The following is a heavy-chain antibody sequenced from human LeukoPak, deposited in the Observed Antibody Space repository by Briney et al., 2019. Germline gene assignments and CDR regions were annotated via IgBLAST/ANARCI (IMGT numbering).Heavy chain of an antibody. J-gene: IGHJ4*02. CDR2: IRQDGDTK. V-gene: IGHV3-7*03. CDR1: GFTFSSYS. D-gene: IGHD6-13*01. Sequence: GRSLRLSCAASGFTFSSYSMNWVRQAPGKGLEWVANIRQDGDTKYYVDSVKGRFTISRDNAMNSLYLQMNSLRAEDTAIYYCARSLPYGTTWYGRSDFWGQGTLVTVSS. CDR3: ARSLPYGTTWYGRSDF.